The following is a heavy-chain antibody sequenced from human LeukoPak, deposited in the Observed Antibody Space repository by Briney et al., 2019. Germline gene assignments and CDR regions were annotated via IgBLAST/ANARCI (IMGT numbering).Heavy chain of an antibody. CDR3: AKGGLVLVWFEED. Sequence: PGGSLRLSCAASGFTFSNYAMSWVRQAPGKGLEWVSTISGGAGYTHYADSVKGRFTISRDRSKNTQYLQMNSLRAEDTAVYYCAKGGLVLVWFEEDWGQGTLVTVSS. CDR2: ISGGAGYT. D-gene: IGHD3-10*01. J-gene: IGHJ4*02. V-gene: IGHV3-23*01. CDR1: GFTFSNYA.